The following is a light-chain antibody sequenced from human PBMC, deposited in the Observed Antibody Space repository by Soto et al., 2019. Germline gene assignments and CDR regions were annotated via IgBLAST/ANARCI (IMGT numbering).Light chain of an antibody. CDR1: QKVSVD. Sequence: EIVMTQTPAALSVSPVARATLSCRASQKVSVDLAWDRQSAGQAPRRLSFCTSTRATANPARFSCRVSGTVCTPPTRGVWFEDCGVNYCQQYQDWLQTFGQGVKV. V-gene: IGKV3-15*01. CDR3: QQYQDWLQT. J-gene: IGKJ1*01. CDR2: CTS.